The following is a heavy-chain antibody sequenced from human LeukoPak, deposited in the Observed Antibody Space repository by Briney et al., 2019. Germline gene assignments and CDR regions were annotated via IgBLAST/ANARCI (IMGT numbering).Heavy chain of an antibody. CDR2: ISYDGNNK. D-gene: IGHD3-22*01. CDR3: ARDRGYYDSSGGDY. J-gene: IGHJ4*02. Sequence: PGRSLRLSCAASGFTFSNCAMHWVRQAPGKGLEWVAFISYDGNNKYYADSVKGRFTVSKDNSKNTLYLQMNSLRAEDTAVYYCARDRGYYDSSGGDYWGQGTLVTVSS. V-gene: IGHV3-30*07. CDR1: GFTFSNCA.